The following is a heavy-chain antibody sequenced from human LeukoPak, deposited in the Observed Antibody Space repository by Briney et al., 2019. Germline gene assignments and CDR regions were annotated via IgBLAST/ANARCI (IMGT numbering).Heavy chain of an antibody. V-gene: IGHV3-9*01. CDR2: ISWNSGSI. CDR3: AKDHGMDV. Sequence: GGSLRLSCAASGFTFDDYAMHWVRQAPGKGLEWVSGISWNSGSIGYADSVKGRFTISRGNAKNSLYLQMNSLRAEDTALYYCAKDHGMDVWGQGTTVTVSS. CDR1: GFTFDDYA. J-gene: IGHJ6*02.